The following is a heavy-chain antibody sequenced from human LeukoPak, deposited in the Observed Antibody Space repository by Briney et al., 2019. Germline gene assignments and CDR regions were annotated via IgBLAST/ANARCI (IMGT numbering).Heavy chain of an antibody. V-gene: IGHV3-48*01. J-gene: IGHJ6*03. CDR1: GFTFSSYS. Sequence: PGGSLRLSCAASGFTFSSYSMNWVRQAPGEGLEWVSYISSSSSTIYYADSVKGRFTISRDNAKNSLYLQMNSLRAEDTAVYYCARLSSTSSGYYYYYYMDVWGKGTTVTVSS. CDR2: ISSSSSTI. D-gene: IGHD2-2*01. CDR3: ARLSSTSSGYYYYYYMDV.